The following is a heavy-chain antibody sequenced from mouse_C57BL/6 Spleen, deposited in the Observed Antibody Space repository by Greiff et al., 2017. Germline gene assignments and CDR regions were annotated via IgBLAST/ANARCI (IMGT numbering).Heavy chain of an antibody. J-gene: IGHJ2*01. V-gene: IGHV14-1*01. Sequence: EVQLQQSGAELVRPGASVKLSCTASGFNIKDYYMHWVKQRPEQGLEWIGRIDPEDGDTEYAPKFQGKATMTADTSSNTAYLQLSSLTSEDSAVYCCTTPVTAVVFDYWGQGTTLTVSS. D-gene: IGHD1-1*01. CDR3: TTPVTAVVFDY. CDR2: IDPEDGDT. CDR1: GFNIKDYY.